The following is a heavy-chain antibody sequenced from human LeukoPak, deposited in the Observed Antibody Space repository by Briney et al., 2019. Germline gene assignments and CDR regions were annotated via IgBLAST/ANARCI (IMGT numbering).Heavy chain of an antibody. Sequence: GGALRLSCAASGFIFSSSYMSWVRQAPGKGLEGVSIIYSGDTSYYAGSVRGRFTISRDNSKNTLYLQMNSLGAEDTAVYYCARRAGSYSHSYDYWGQGTLVTVSS. CDR2: IYSGDTS. CDR3: ARRAGSYSHSYDY. V-gene: IGHV3-66*04. D-gene: IGHD2-15*01. J-gene: IGHJ4*02. CDR1: GFIFSSSY.